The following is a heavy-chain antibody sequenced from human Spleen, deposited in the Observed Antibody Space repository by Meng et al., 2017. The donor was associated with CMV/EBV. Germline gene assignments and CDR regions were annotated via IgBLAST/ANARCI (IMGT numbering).Heavy chain of an antibody. CDR2: ISYDGSNK. D-gene: IGHD2-8*01. J-gene: IGHJ4*02. Sequence: GESLKISCAASGFTFSSYAMHWVRQAPGKGLEWVAVISYDGSNKYYADSVKGRFTISRDSSKNTLYLQMNSLRAEDTAVYYCAKDGIVLMVYPNYDILIGQTYYFDYWGQGTLVTVSS. V-gene: IGHV3-30*04. CDR1: GFTFSSYA. CDR3: AKDGIVLMVYPNYDILIGQTYYFDY.